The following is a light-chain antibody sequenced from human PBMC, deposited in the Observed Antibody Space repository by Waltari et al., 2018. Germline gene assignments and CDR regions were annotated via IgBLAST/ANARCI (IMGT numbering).Light chain of an antibody. CDR1: QSVSGH. Sequence: EIVLLQSPATLSVSPGGRATLSCRASQSVSGHLAWYQQKPGQPPSPLVYGVSTRAIGVPARFSGSGSGTDFTLIISSLQSEDFADYYCHQYDNWPFTFGRGTKLEI. J-gene: IGKJ2*01. V-gene: IGKV3-15*01. CDR2: GVS. CDR3: HQYDNWPFT.